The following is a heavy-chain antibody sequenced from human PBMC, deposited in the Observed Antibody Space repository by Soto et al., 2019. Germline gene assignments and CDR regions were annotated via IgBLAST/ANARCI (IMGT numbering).Heavy chain of an antibody. CDR1: GFTFSSYA. Sequence: GGSLRLSCAASGFTFSSYAMSWVRQAPGKGLEWVSVISGSGGSTYYADSVKGRFTISRDNSKNTLYLQMNSLRAEDTAVYYCAKGQVPARGVGYYYGMDVWGQGTTVTVSS. D-gene: IGHD2-2*01. V-gene: IGHV3-23*01. CDR2: ISGSGGST. CDR3: AKGQVPARGVGYYYGMDV. J-gene: IGHJ6*02.